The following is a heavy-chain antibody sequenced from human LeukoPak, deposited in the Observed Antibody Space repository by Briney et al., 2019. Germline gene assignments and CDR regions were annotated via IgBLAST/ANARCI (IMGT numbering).Heavy chain of an antibody. CDR2: INSDGSST. V-gene: IGHV3-74*01. CDR3: ARGYSSSWHHYYYYMDV. Sequence: PPGGSLRLSCAASGFTFSSYWMHWVRQAPGKGLVWVSRINSDGSSTSYADSVKGRFTISRDNAKNSLYLQMNSLRAEDTAVYYCARGYSSSWHHYYYYMDVWGKGTTVTVSS. J-gene: IGHJ6*03. CDR1: GFTFSSYW. D-gene: IGHD6-13*01.